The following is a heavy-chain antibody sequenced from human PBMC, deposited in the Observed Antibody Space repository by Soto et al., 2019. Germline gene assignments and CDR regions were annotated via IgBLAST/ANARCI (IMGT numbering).Heavy chain of an antibody. D-gene: IGHD3-10*01. CDR3: ARALSDQYGTGWFDP. CDR1: GFTFSSYS. CDR2: ISSSSTYI. V-gene: IGHV3-21*01. Sequence: EVQLVESGGGLVKPGGSLRLSCAASGFTFSSYSMNWVRQAPGKGLEWVSSISSSSTYIYYADSVQRRFTISRDNAKNSLYLQMNSLRAEDTAVYYCARALSDQYGTGWFDPWGQGTLVTVSS. J-gene: IGHJ5*02.